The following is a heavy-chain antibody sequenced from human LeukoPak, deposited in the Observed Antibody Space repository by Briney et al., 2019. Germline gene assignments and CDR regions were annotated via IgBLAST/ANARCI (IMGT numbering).Heavy chain of an antibody. Sequence: QTGGSLRLSCAASGFTFSSYGMRWVRQAPGKGLEWVAFIRYDGSNKYYADSVKGRFTTSRDNSKNTLYLQMNSLRAEDTAVYYCAKDGALWVVPAAISYYMDVWGKGTTVTISS. CDR3: AKDGALWVVPAAISYYMDV. D-gene: IGHD2-2*02. CDR1: GFTFSSYG. CDR2: IRYDGSNK. J-gene: IGHJ6*03. V-gene: IGHV3-30*02.